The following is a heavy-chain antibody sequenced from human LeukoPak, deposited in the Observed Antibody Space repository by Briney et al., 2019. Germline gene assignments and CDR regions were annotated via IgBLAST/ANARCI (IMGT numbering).Heavy chain of an antibody. CDR3: AKDGEMATMIAFDY. Sequence: GGSLRLSCAAPGFTFSSYGMHWVRQAPGKGLEWVAFIRYDGSNKYYADSVKGRFTISRDNSKNTLYLQMNSLRAEDTAVYYCAKDGEMATMIAFDYWGKGTLVTVSS. CDR2: IRYDGSNK. V-gene: IGHV3-30*02. D-gene: IGHD5-24*01. J-gene: IGHJ4*02. CDR1: GFTFSSYG.